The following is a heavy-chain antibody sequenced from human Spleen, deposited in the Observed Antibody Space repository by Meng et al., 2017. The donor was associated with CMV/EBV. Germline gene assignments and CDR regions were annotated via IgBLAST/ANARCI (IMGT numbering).Heavy chain of an antibody. V-gene: IGHV4-31*02. CDR3: ASGLGSNWFDP. CDR2: IYYSGST. J-gene: IGHJ5*02. Sequence: SCTVSGGSISSGAYYWSWIRQHPGKGLEWIGYIYYSGSTYYNPSLKSRVTISVGTSKNQFSLKLSSVTVADTAVYYCASGLGSNWFDPWGQGTLVTVSS. CDR1: GGSISSGAYY. D-gene: IGHD3/OR15-3a*01.